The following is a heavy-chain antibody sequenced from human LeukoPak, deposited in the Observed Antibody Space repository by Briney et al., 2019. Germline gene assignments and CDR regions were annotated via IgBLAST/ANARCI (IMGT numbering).Heavy chain of an antibody. CDR2: INAGNGNT. V-gene: IGHV1-3*01. CDR3: AREPTYYDFWSGYHFMFDP. Sequence: ASVKVSCKASGYTFTSYAMHWVRQAPGQRLEWMGWINAGNGNTKYSQKFQGRVTITRDTSASTAYVELSSLRSEDTAVYYCAREPTYYDFWSGYHFMFDPWGQGTLVTVSS. J-gene: IGHJ5*02. CDR1: GYTFTSYA. D-gene: IGHD3-3*01.